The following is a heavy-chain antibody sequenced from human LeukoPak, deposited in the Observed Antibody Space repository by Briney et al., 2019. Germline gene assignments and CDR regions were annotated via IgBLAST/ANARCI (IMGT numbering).Heavy chain of an antibody. CDR2: LSYNSDNI. J-gene: IGHJ6*02. CDR1: GFTFDDYA. V-gene: IGHV3-9*01. CDR3: AKDLVGAPIYYYGMDV. D-gene: IGHD1-26*01. Sequence: GGSLRLSCSASGFTFDDYAMHWVRQAPGKGLEWVSGLSYNSDNIGYADSVKGRFTISRDNAKSTLYLQMNSLRAEDTALYYCAKDLVGAPIYYYGMDVWDQGTTVTVSS.